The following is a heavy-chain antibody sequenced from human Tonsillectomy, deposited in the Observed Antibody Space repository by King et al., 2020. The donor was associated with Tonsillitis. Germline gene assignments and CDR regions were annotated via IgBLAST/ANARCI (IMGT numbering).Heavy chain of an antibody. D-gene: IGHD6-19*01. CDR3: ARDRLWGSSGWYFDY. Sequence: VQLVESGGGLVKPGGSLRLSCAASGYTFSDYYMSWIRQAPGKGLEWGSYISSSSSDTNYADSVKGRFSISRDNAKNSLYLQMNSLRAEDTAVYYCARDRLWGSSGWYFDYWGQGTLVTVSS. CDR1: GYTFSDYY. J-gene: IGHJ4*02. V-gene: IGHV3-11*05. CDR2: ISSSSSDT.